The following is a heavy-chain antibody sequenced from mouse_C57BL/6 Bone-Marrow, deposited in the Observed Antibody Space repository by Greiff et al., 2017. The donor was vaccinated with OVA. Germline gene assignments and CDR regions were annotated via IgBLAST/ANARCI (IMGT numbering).Heavy chain of an antibody. Sequence: EVKLVESGGGLVKPGGSLKLSCAASGFTFSSYTMSWVRQTPEKRLEWVATISGGGGNTYYPDSVKGRFTISRDNAKNTLYLQMSSLRSEDTALYYCARDGYYGAMDYWGQGTSVTVSS. CDR3: ARDGYYGAMDY. V-gene: IGHV5-9*01. CDR2: ISGGGGNT. J-gene: IGHJ4*01. D-gene: IGHD2-3*01. CDR1: GFTFSSYT.